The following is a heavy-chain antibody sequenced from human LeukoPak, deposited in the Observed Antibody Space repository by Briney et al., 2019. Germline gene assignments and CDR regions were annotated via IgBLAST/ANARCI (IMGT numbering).Heavy chain of an antibody. J-gene: IGHJ4*02. CDR1: GGSFSGYY. CDR3: ARLIDIWFGELGPIDY. CDR2: INHSGST. Sequence: SETLSLTCAVYGGSFSGYYWSWIRQPPGKGLEWIGEINHSGSTNYNPSLKSRVTISVDTSKNQFSLKLSSVTAADTAVYYCARLIDIWFGELGPIDYWGQGTLVTVSS. V-gene: IGHV4-34*01. D-gene: IGHD3-10*01.